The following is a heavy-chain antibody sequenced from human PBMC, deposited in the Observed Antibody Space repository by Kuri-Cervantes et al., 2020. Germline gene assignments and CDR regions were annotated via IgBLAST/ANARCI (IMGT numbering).Heavy chain of an antibody. CDR2: ISWNSGSI. J-gene: IGHJ4*02. CDR1: GFTFDDYA. CDR3: ARASPGYCSSTSCYFDY. D-gene: IGHD2-2*03. V-gene: IGHV3-9*01. Sequence: SLKISCAASGFTFDDYAMHWVRQAPGKGLEWVSGISWNSGSIGYADSVKGRFTISRDNAKNTLYLQMNSLRAEDTAVYYCARASPGYCSSTSCYFDYWGQGTLVTVSS.